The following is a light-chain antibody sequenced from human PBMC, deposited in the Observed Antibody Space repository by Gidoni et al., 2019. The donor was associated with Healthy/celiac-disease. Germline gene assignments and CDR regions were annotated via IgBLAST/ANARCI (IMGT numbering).Light chain of an antibody. V-gene: IGKV4-1*01. Sequence: DIVMTQSPDSLAVSLGERATINCKSRQSVLYSSNNKNYLAWYQQKPGQPPKLLIYWASTRESGVPDRFSGSGSGTDFTLTISSPQAEDVAVYYCQQYYSTPNTFGQGTKLEIK. CDR1: QSVLYSSNNKNY. J-gene: IGKJ2*01. CDR3: QQYYSTPNT. CDR2: WAS.